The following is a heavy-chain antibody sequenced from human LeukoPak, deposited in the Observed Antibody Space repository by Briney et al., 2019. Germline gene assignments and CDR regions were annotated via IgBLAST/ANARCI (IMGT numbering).Heavy chain of an antibody. CDR3: ARGLLWLH. D-gene: IGHD3-10*01. Sequence: GRSLRLSCAASGFTFSSYGMHWVRQAPGKGLEWVSVIYSGGSTYYADSVKGRFTISRDNSKNTLYLQMNSLRAEDTAVYYCARGLLWLHWGQGTLVTVSS. V-gene: IGHV3-53*01. J-gene: IGHJ4*02. CDR2: IYSGGST. CDR1: GFTFSSYG.